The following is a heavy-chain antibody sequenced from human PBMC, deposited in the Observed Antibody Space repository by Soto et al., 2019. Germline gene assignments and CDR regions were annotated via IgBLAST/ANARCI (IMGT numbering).Heavy chain of an antibody. CDR1: GGSFSGYY. J-gene: IGHJ4*02. Sequence: SETLSLTCAVYGGSFSGYYWSWIRQPPGKGLEWIGEINHSGSTNYNPSLKSRVTISVDTSKNQFSLKLSSVTAADTAVYYCARGGSMIVVKSPWTYDYWGQGTLVTVSS. V-gene: IGHV4-34*01. CDR2: INHSGST. D-gene: IGHD3-22*01. CDR3: ARGGSMIVVKSPWTYDY.